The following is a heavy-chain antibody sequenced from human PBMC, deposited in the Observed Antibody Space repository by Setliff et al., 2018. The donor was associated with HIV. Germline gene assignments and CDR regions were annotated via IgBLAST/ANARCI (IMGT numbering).Heavy chain of an antibody. CDR1: GYTFTSYD. CDR2: ISGYNGNT. Sequence: ASVKVSCKASGYTFTSYDISWVRQAPGQGLEWMGWISGYNGNTKYAQRFQGRVAMTTETSTSTAYMEMRSLRSDDTAVYYCARARGNSWVRAGELYYYYMDVWGKGTTVTVSS. V-gene: IGHV1-18*01. CDR3: ARARGNSWVRAGELYYYYMDV. D-gene: IGHD2-21*02. J-gene: IGHJ6*03.